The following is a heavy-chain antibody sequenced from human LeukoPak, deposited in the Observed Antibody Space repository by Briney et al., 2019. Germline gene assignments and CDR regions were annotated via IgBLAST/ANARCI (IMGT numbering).Heavy chain of an antibody. CDR1: GGSISSSGNY. Sequence: KPSETLSLTGTVSGGSISSSGNYWGWIRQPAGKGLEWIGRIYTSGSTNYNPSLKSRVTISVDTSKNQFSLKLSSVTAADTAVYYCASTARQYGSGSYYHYYYYMDVWGKGTTVTVSS. J-gene: IGHJ6*03. D-gene: IGHD3-10*01. V-gene: IGHV4-61*02. CDR3: ASTARQYGSGSYYHYYYYMDV. CDR2: IYTSGST.